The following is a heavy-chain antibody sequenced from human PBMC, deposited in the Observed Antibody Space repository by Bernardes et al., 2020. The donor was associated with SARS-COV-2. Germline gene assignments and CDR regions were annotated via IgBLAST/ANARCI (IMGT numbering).Heavy chain of an antibody. CDR1: GYSFTGHY. V-gene: IGHV1-2*02. D-gene: IGHD2-8*01. CDR3: ARDGFCTYGVCYGPFDY. J-gene: IGHJ4*02. Sequence: ASMKVSCKASGYSFTGHYIHWFRQAPGQGLEWMGWINANSGSTKYAGKFQGRLTMTRDTSISTAYMELKSLRSDDTAVYYCARDGFCTYGVCYGPFDYWGQGTLVTVSS. CDR2: INANSGST.